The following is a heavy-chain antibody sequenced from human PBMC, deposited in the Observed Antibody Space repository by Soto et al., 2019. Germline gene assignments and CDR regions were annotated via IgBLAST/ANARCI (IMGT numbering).Heavy chain of an antibody. CDR3: ARDHPRGYSSRPEPCDY. Sequence: QVQLVQSGAEVKKPGASVKVSCKASGYTFTSYGISWVRQAPGQGLEWMGWISAYNGNTNYAQKLQGRVTRTTDTYTSTAEMELRRLRSNDTAVYSCARDHPRGYSSRPEPCDYWGQGTLVTVSS. V-gene: IGHV1-18*04. D-gene: IGHD6-13*01. J-gene: IGHJ4*02. CDR2: ISAYNGNT. CDR1: GYTFTSYG.